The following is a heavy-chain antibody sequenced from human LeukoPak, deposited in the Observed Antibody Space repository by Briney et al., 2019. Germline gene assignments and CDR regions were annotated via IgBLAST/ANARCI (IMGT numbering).Heavy chain of an antibody. J-gene: IGHJ5*02. CDR2: IYHSGST. CDR1: GYSINSDYY. D-gene: IGHD5-18*01. CDR3: AKGAGGFSYYNWFDP. Sequence: SETLSLTCTVSGYSINSDYYWGWIRQPPGKRLEWIGTIYHSGSTYYNPSLKSRVTISVDTSKNQFSLKLASVTAADTAIYYCAKGAGGFSYYNWFDPWGQGTLVTVSS. V-gene: IGHV4-38-2*02.